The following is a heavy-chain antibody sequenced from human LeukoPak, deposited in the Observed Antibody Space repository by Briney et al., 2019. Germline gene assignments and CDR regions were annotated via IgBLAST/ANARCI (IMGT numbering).Heavy chain of an antibody. Sequence: GGSLRHSCAASGFTFSSYSMNWVRPAPGKGLEWVSSINSISSYIYYADSLKGRFTISRDNAKNSLYLQMNSLRAEDTAVYYCARVAYGDYLNTLDYWGQGTLVTVSS. CDR3: ARVAYGDYLNTLDY. CDR2: INSISSYI. V-gene: IGHV3-21*01. CDR1: GFTFSSYS. J-gene: IGHJ4*02. D-gene: IGHD4-17*01.